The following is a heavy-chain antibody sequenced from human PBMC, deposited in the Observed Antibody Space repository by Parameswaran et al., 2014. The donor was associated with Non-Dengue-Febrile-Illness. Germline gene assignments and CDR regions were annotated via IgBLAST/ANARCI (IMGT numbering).Heavy chain of an antibody. Sequence: WVRQAPGQGLEWMGWINPNSGGTNYAQKFQGRVTMTRDTSISTAYMELSRLRSDDTAVYYCARGMGSGWYRYFDYWGQGTLVTVSS. D-gene: IGHD6-19*01. CDR2: INPNSGGT. CDR3: ARGMGSGWYRYFDY. V-gene: IGHV1-2*02. J-gene: IGHJ4*02.